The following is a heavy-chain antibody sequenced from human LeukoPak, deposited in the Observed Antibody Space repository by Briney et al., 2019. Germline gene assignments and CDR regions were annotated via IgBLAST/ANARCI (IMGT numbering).Heavy chain of an antibody. CDR3: ARAPRLYCSGGTCYHIDF. J-gene: IGHJ4*02. CDR1: GFNITNYA. Sequence: GRSLRLSCPASGFNITNYAMHWVRQAPGKGLEWVVVISYDGDNKYYADSVKGRFTIFRDNSKNTLFLQMHILRTEDTAVYYCARAPRLYCSGGTCYHIDFWGQGALVTVSS. D-gene: IGHD2-15*01. V-gene: IGHV3-30-3*01. CDR2: ISYDGDNK.